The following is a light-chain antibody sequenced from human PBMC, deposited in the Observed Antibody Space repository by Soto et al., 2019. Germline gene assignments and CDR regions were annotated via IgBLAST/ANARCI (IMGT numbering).Light chain of an antibody. Sequence: QSVLTQPPSVSAAPGQKVTISCSGSRSNIGSNYVTWYQRLPGTAPRLLIHENEKRPSGIPDRFSGSKSGTSATLGIIGLQSWDEADYYCAAWDDSLSAGLFGGGTKLTVL. V-gene: IGLV1-51*01. CDR1: RSNIGSNY. CDR2: ENE. J-gene: IGLJ2*01. CDR3: AAWDDSLSAGL.